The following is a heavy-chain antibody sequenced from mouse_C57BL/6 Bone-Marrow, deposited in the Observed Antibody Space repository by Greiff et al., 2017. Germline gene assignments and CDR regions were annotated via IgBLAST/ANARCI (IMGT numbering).Heavy chain of an antibody. CDR1: GYTFTSYD. CDR3: ARLYYSNYGRPYWYFDV. J-gene: IGHJ1*03. CDR2: IYPRDGST. V-gene: IGHV1-85*01. D-gene: IGHD2-5*01. Sequence: VQLQQSGPELVKPGASVKLSCKASGYTFTSYDINWVKQRPGQGLEWIGWIYPRDGSTKYNEKFKGKATLTVDTSSSTAYMELHSLTTEDSAIYYCARLYYSNYGRPYWYFDVWGTGTTVTVSS.